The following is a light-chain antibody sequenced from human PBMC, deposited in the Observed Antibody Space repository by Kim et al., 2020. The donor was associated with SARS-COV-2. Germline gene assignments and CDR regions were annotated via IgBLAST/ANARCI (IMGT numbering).Light chain of an antibody. J-gene: IGLJ3*02. CDR1: SYTVGYEG. Sequence: QTATLTCTGDSYTVGYEGAAWLQQHQGHPPKLRSHRDNNRPSGISERFSASRSGDTASLTITGLQPEDEADYYCSAWDSRLSAWVFGGGTQLTVL. V-gene: IGLV10-54*01. CDR3: SAWDSRLSAWV. CDR2: RDN.